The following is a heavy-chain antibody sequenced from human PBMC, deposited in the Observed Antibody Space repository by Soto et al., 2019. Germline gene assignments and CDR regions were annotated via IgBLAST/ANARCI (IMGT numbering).Heavy chain of an antibody. Sequence: QVQLQESGPGLVKPSQTLSLTCSVSGGSIGSGNFYWSWIRQPPGKGLEWLTSIYHTGTIYITPSLRSRLTISPDTSRNQFSLNLTSVTAADTALYFCARQNVQIGPGFFDYWGRGTLVTVSS. J-gene: IGHJ4*02. CDR1: GGSIGSGNFY. D-gene: IGHD3-10*02. V-gene: IGHV4-30-4*01. CDR3: ARQNVQIGPGFFDY. CDR2: IYHTGTI.